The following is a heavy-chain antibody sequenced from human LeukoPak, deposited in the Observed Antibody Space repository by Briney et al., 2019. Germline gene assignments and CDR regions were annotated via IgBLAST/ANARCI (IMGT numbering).Heavy chain of an antibody. CDR3: ARLDSGGRSIDDY. D-gene: IGHD2-15*01. J-gene: IGHJ4*02. Sequence: SETLSLTCTVSGGSFSSSSYYWGWIRQPPGKGLEWIGSIFYTGNTYYNPSLKSRVTISVDTSKNQFSLKLSSVTAADTAVFYCARLDSGGRSIDDYWGQGTLVTVSS. V-gene: IGHV4-39*01. CDR2: IFYTGNT. CDR1: GGSFSSSSYY.